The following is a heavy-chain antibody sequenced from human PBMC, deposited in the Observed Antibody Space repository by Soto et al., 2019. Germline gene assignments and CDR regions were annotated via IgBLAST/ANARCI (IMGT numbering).Heavy chain of an antibody. D-gene: IGHD6-13*01. CDR3: ARDRRSWEIDY. Sequence: GGSLRLSCAASGFSFSQYSMSWIRQAPGKGLEWVSYISSSGSTIYYAGSVKGRFTISRDNAKNSLYLQMNSLRAEDTAVYYCARDRRSWEIDYWGQGTLVTVSS. J-gene: IGHJ4*02. CDR1: GFSFSQYS. V-gene: IGHV3-11*01. CDR2: ISSSGSTI.